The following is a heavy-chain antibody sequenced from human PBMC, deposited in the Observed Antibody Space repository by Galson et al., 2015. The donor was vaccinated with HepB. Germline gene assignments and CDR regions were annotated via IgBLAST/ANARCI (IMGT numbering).Heavy chain of an antibody. CDR2: IRGSGGST. CDR3: AKDIHGTQSGSYYVRSFDY. J-gene: IGHJ4*02. Sequence: TLRLSCAASGFTFSSYAMSWVRQAPGKGLEWVSAIRGSGGSTYYADSVKGRFTISRDNSKNTLYLQMNSLRAEDTAVYYCAKDIHGTQSGSYYVRSFDYRGQGTLVTVSS. CDR1: GFTFSSYA. D-gene: IGHD1-26*01. V-gene: IGHV3-23*01.